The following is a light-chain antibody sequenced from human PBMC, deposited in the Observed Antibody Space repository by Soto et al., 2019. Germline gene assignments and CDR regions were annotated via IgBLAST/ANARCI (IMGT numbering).Light chain of an antibody. CDR3: GAARGSGGNFVSV. CDR2: VGTGGIVG. Sequence: QAVVTQPPSASASLGASVTLTCTLSSGYSNYKVDWYQQRPGKGPRFVMRVGTGGIVGSKGDGIPDRFSVLGSGLNRYLTSKNIQEEDESDYHCGAARGSGGNFVSVFGGGTKVTVL. J-gene: IGLJ2*01. V-gene: IGLV9-49*01. CDR1: SGYSNYK.